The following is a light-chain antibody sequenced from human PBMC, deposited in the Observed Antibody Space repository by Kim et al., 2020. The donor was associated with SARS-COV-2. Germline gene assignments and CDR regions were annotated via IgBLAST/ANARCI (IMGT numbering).Light chain of an antibody. CDR3: QSRDSGGRVM. Sequence: SSELTQDPVVSVALGQTVRITCQGDSLRSYYATWYQQKPRQAPVLVIYGRNNRPSGIPDRFSGSASGNTASLTISGTQAEDEADFYCQSRDSGGRVMVGGGTQLTVL. CDR1: SLRSYY. V-gene: IGLV3-19*01. J-gene: IGLJ2*01. CDR2: GRN.